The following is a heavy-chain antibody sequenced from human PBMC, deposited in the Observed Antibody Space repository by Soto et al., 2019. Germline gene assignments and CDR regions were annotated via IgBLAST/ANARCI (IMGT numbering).Heavy chain of an antibody. CDR2: ISGSGGST. CDR3: AKRTTGWYFDL. CDR1: GFTFSSYA. Sequence: EVPLLESGGGLVQPGGSLRLSCAASGFTFSSYAMNWVRQAPGKGLEWVSVISGSGGSTYYADSVKGRSTISRDNSKNTLQLQMNSLRAEDTAVYYCAKRTTGWYFDLWGRGTLVTVS. J-gene: IGHJ2*01. V-gene: IGHV3-23*01.